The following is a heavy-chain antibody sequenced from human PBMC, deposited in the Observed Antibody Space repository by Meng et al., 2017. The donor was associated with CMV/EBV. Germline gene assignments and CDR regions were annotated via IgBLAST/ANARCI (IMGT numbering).Heavy chain of an antibody. CDR3: ARGYYGSGRDY. Sequence: ESLKISCAASGFTVSSNYMSWVRQAPGKGLEWVSVIYSGGSTYYADSVKGRFTISRDNSKNTLYLQMNSLRAEDTAVYYCARGYYGSGRDYWGQGTRVTVSS. CDR2: IYSGGST. V-gene: IGHV3-53*01. J-gene: IGHJ4*02. D-gene: IGHD3-10*01. CDR1: GFTVSSNY.